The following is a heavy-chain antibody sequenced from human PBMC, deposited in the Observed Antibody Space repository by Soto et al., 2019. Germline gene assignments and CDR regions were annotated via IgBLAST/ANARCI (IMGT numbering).Heavy chain of an antibody. J-gene: IGHJ4*02. CDR1: GGSISSSSYY. CDR3: ASSIVGAYDY. Sequence: SETLSLTCTVSGGSISSSSYYWGWIRQPPGKGLEWIGSIYYSGSTYYNPSLKSRVTISVDTSKNQFSLKLSSVTAADTAVYYCASSIVGAYDYWGQGTLVTVS. D-gene: IGHD1-26*01. CDR2: IYYSGST. V-gene: IGHV4-39*01.